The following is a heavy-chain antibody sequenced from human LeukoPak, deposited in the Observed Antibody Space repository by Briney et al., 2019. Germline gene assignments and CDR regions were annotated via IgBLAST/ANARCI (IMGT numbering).Heavy chain of an antibody. Sequence: SETLSLTCAVSGYSISSGYYWGWIRHPPGEGLEWIGSIYHSGSTYYNPSLKSRVTISVDTSKNQFSLKLSSVTAADTAVYYCARDSPHSRITMVRGVMGRRYDYWGQGTLVTVSS. CDR2: IYHSGST. V-gene: IGHV4-38-2*02. CDR3: ARDSPHSRITMVRGVMGRRYDY. J-gene: IGHJ4*02. D-gene: IGHD3-10*01. CDR1: GYSISSGYY.